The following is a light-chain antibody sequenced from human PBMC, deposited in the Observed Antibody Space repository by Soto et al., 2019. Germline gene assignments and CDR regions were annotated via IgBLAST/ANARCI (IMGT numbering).Light chain of an antibody. CDR2: KAS. CDR1: QSISSW. V-gene: IGKV1-5*03. Sequence: DIPMTQSPSTLSASVGDRFTITCRASQSISSWLAWYQQKPGKAPKLLIYKASSLESGVPSRFSGSGSGTEFTITISSLQPDDFATYYCQQYNSPWTFGQGTKVDIK. CDR3: QQYNSPWT. J-gene: IGKJ1*01.